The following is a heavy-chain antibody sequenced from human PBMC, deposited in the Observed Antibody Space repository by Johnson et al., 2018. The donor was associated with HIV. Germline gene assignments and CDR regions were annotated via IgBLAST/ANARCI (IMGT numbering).Heavy chain of an antibody. D-gene: IGHD6-19*01. V-gene: IGHV3-13*01. CDR1: GFTFSSYD. J-gene: IGHJ3*02. Sequence: VQLVESGGGLVQPGGSLRLSCAASGFTFSSYDMHWVRQATGKGLEWVSAIGTAGDTYYPGSVKGRFTISRENAKNSLYLQMNSLRAEDTAVYYCAKDSHSSGWSAFDIWGQGTMVTVSS. CDR3: AKDSHSSGWSAFDI. CDR2: IGTAGDT.